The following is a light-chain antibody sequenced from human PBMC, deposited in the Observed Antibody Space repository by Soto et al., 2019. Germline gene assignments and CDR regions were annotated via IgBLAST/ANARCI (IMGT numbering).Light chain of an antibody. Sequence: SVLTEPAAVSGSPEQSITISCTGTSSDVGAYYFVSWYQHSPGKAPKLVTFDVTHRPPGISDRFSGSKSANTASLTISGLQAADEAFYYCSSYTTRSTLVFGGGTKVTVL. CDR3: SSYTTRSTLV. V-gene: IGLV2-14*01. CDR1: SSDVGAYYF. J-gene: IGLJ1*01. CDR2: DVT.